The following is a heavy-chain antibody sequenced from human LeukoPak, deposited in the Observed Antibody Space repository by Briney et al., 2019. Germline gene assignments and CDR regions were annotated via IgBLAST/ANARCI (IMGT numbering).Heavy chain of an antibody. V-gene: IGHV3-74*01. J-gene: IGHJ4*02. CDR2: INSDGSST. CDR1: GLTFSSYW. CDR3: ARGRSYGNFEY. Sequence: GGSLRLSCAASGLTFSSYWMHWVRQGPGKGLVWVSRINSDGSSTSYADYVKGRFTISRDNAKNTLYLQMNSLRAEDTAVYYCARGRSYGNFEYWGQGTLVTVSS. D-gene: IGHD5-18*01.